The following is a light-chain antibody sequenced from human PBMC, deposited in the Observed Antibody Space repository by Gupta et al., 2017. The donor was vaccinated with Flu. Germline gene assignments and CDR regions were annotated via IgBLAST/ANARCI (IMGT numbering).Light chain of an antibody. CDR3: QQDNRHYPT. Sequence: PSTLSASVGARVTSTCRDSESVSNWSAWYQQKPGKARKLLIDQASSAESGAPSSFSGSGSGTEITLTSSRLHADDLATYCCQQDNRHYPTFGQGTKLEIK. CDR2: QAS. CDR1: ESVSNW. V-gene: IGKV1-5*03. J-gene: IGKJ2*01.